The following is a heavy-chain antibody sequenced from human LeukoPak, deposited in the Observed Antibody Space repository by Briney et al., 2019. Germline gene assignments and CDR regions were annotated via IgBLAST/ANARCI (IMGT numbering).Heavy chain of an antibody. CDR2: MNPNSGNT. J-gene: IGHJ6*03. D-gene: IGHD3-16*01. V-gene: IGHV1-8*03. CDR3: ARGPLPYYDYVWGSYKSYYMDV. CDR1: GYTFTSYD. Sequence: GASVKVSCKASGYTFTSYDINWVRQATGQGLEWMGWMNPNSGNTGYAQKFQGRVTITRNTSISTAYMELSSLRSEDSAVYYCARGPLPYYDYVWGSYKSYYMDVWGKGTTVTVSS.